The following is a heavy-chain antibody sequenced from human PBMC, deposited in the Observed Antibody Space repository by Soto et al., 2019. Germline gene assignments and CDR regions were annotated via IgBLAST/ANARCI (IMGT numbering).Heavy chain of an antibody. Sequence: SETLSLTCTVSGGSISSSSYYWGWIRQPPGKGLEWIGSIYYSGSTYYNPSLKSRVTISVDTSKNQFSLKSSSVTAADTAVYYCARHDGYSYGYYFDYWGQGTLVTVSS. CDR1: GGSISSSSYY. V-gene: IGHV4-39*01. J-gene: IGHJ4*02. CDR3: ARHDGYSYGYYFDY. CDR2: IYYSGST. D-gene: IGHD5-18*01.